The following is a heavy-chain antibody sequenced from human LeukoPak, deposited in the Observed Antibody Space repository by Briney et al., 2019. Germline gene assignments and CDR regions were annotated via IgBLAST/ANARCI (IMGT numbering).Heavy chain of an antibody. V-gene: IGHV3-23*01. J-gene: IGHJ4*02. CDR1: GFTFSSYA. CDR3: ARVSSGWPFDF. CDR2: ISTSGGRT. D-gene: IGHD6-19*01. Sequence: GESLRLSCAASGFTFSSYAMSWVRQAPGQGLEWVSLISTSGGRTYYADSVKGRFTISRDNSKNTLYLQMNSLRAEDTAVYYCARVSSGWPFDFWGQGTLVTVSS.